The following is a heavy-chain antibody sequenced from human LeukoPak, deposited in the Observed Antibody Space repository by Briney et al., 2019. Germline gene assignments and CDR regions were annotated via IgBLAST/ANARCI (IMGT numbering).Heavy chain of an antibody. CDR3: ARGRRIVVVLGATRTHRDYYMDV. V-gene: IGHV4-59*12. CDR1: GDSINSYY. D-gene: IGHD2-15*01. Sequence: PSETLSLTCTVSGDSINSYYWSWIRQPPGKGLEWIGYIYYSGRTNYNPSLKSRLTISVDTSKNQFSLKLSSVTAADTAVYYCARGRRIVVVLGATRTHRDYYMDVWGKGTTVTVSS. J-gene: IGHJ6*03. CDR2: IYYSGRT.